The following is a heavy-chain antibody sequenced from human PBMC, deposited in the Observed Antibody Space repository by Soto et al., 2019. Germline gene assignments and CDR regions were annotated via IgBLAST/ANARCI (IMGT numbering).Heavy chain of an antibody. Sequence: PGGSLRLSCAASGFTFSSYAMSWVRQAPGKXLEWVSAISGSGGSTYYADSVKGRFTISRDNSKNTLYLQLDSLRAEDTAIYYCAKFGFKRWLPRGYYYYGLDVWGQGATDTVSS. CDR3: AKFGFKRWLPRGYYYYGLDV. CDR2: ISGSGGST. J-gene: IGHJ6*02. CDR1: GFTFSSYA. V-gene: IGHV3-23*01. D-gene: IGHD5-12*01.